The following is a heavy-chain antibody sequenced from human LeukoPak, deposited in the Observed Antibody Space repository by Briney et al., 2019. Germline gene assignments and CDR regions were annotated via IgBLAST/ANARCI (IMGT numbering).Heavy chain of an antibody. Sequence: PGGSLRLSCAASGFTFSSYGMHWVRQAPGKGLEWVAVISYDGGNKYYADSVKGRFTISRDNSKNTLYLQMNSLRAEDTAVYYCAKGESSSGLWGQGTLVTVSS. J-gene: IGHJ4*02. V-gene: IGHV3-30*18. CDR2: ISYDGGNK. CDR1: GFTFSSYG. D-gene: IGHD3-22*01. CDR3: AKGESSSGL.